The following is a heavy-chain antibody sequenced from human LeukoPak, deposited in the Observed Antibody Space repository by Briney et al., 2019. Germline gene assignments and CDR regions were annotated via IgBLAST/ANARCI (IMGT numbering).Heavy chain of an antibody. CDR3: ARDSSSSEGFDY. J-gene: IGHJ4*02. D-gene: IGHD6-6*01. V-gene: IGHV1-2*02. CDR2: INPNSGGT. Sequence: ASVKVSCKASGYTFTGYYMHWVRRAPGQGLEWMGWINPNSGGTNYAQKFQGRVTMTRDTSISTAYMELSRLRSDDTAVYYCARDSSSSEGFDYWGQGTLVTVSS. CDR1: GYTFTGYY.